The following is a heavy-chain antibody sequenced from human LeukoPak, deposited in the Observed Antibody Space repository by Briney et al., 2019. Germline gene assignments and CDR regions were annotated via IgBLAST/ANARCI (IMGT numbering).Heavy chain of an antibody. Sequence: GGSLRLSCTASGFTFGDYAMSWVRQAPGKGLEWVSYGGSGGSTYYADSVKGRFTVSRDNSKSTLYLQMNSLTAEDTAVYYCAKMRGQYYHSYYMDAWGKGTTVTVPS. CDR2: GGSGGST. V-gene: IGHV3-23*01. CDR3: AKMRGQYYHSYYMDA. J-gene: IGHJ6*03. CDR1: GFTFGDYA.